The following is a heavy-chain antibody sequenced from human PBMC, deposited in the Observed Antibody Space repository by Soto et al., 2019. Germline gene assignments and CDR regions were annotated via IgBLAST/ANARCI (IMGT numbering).Heavy chain of an antibody. CDR3: ARGKYYFDF. CDR1: GFTVSNNY. V-gene: IGHV3-53*01. CDR2: IYTGGAT. Sequence: LVESGGGLIQPGGSLRLSCAVSGFTVSNNYMTWVRQAPGKGLEWVSLIYTGGATSYTDSVQGRFTISRDISRNTLYLKMNSLRAEDTAVYYCARGKYYFDFWGQGPLVTVSS. D-gene: IGHD6-6*01. J-gene: IGHJ4*02.